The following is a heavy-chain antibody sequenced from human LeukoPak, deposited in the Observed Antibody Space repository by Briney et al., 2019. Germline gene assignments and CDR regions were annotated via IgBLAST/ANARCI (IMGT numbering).Heavy chain of an antibody. Sequence: SETLSLTCAVYGGSFSGYYWSWIRQPAGKGLEWIGRIYTSGSTNYNPSLKSRVTMSVDTSKNQFSLKLSSVTAADTAVYYCAREYVVPAAIFLYYFDYWGQGTLVTVSS. CDR3: AREYVVPAAIFLYYFDY. CDR1: GGSFSGYY. V-gene: IGHV4-4*07. CDR2: IYTSGST. J-gene: IGHJ4*02. D-gene: IGHD2-2*01.